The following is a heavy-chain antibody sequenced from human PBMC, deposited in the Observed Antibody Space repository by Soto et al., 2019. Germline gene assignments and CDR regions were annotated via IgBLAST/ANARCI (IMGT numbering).Heavy chain of an antibody. CDR2: IIPILGIA. CDR3: ARDRAAAPSRNGAFDI. CDR1: GGTFSSYS. Sequence: QVQLVQSGAEVKKPGSSVKVSCKASGGTFSSYSISWVRQAPGQGLEWMGRIIPILGIANYAQKFQGRVTITADKSTSTAYMELSSLRSEDTAVYYCARDRAAAPSRNGAFDIWGQGTMVTFSS. J-gene: IGHJ3*02. V-gene: IGHV1-69*04. D-gene: IGHD6-13*01.